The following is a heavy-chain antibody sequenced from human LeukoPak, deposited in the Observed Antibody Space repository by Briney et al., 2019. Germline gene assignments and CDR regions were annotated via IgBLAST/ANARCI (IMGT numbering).Heavy chain of an antibody. Sequence: SETLSLTCTVSGGSISSYYWSWIRQPAGKGLEWIGRIYTSGSTNYNPSLKNRVTMSVDTSKNQFSLKLSSVTAADTAVYYCARDRGSSWAPYYYYYMDVWGKGTTVTVSS. CDR3: ARDRGSSWAPYYYYYMDV. CDR1: GGSISSYY. D-gene: IGHD6-13*01. J-gene: IGHJ6*03. V-gene: IGHV4-4*07. CDR2: IYTSGST.